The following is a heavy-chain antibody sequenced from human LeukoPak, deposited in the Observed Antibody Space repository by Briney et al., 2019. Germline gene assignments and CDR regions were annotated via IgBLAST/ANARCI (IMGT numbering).Heavy chain of an antibody. D-gene: IGHD4-17*01. V-gene: IGHV1-18*04. Sequence: ASVKVSCKASGYTFTGYYMHWVRQAPGQGLEWMGWISAYNGNTNYAQKLQGRVTMTTDTSTSTAYMELRSLRSDDTAVYYCARSFPVTTYWFDPWGQGTLVTVSS. CDR2: ISAYNGNT. CDR1: GYTFTGYY. J-gene: IGHJ5*02. CDR3: ARSFPVTTYWFDP.